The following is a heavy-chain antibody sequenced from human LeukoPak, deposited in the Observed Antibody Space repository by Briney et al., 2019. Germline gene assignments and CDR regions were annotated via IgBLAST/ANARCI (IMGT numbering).Heavy chain of an antibody. CDR2: INPNSGGT. Sequence: ASVKVSCKASVYTFTGYYMHWVRQAPGQGLEWMGWINPNSGGTNYAQKFQGRVTMTRDTSISTAYMELSRLRSDDTAVYYCAGGGYSYGPDAFDIWGQGTMVTVSS. D-gene: IGHD5-18*01. J-gene: IGHJ3*02. CDR3: AGGGYSYGPDAFDI. CDR1: VYTFTGYY. V-gene: IGHV1-2*02.